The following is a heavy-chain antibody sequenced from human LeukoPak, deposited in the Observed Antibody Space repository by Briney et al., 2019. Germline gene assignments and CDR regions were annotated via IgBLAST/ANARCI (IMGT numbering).Heavy chain of an antibody. CDR2: ISAYNGNT. V-gene: IGHV1-18*04. Sequence: VASVKVSCKASGYTFTSYGISWVRQAPGQGLEWMGWISAYNGNTNYAQKLQGRVTMTTDTSTSTAYMELRSLRSDDTAVYYCARDNGGHYYGSGCDYWGQGTLVTVSS. J-gene: IGHJ4*02. CDR3: ARDNGGHYYGSGCDY. D-gene: IGHD3-10*01. CDR1: GYTFTSYG.